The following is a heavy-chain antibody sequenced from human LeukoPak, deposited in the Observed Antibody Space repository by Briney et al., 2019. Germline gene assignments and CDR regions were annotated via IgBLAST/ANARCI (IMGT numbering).Heavy chain of an antibody. J-gene: IGHJ4*02. Sequence: GGSLRLSCAASGFSFSDYTMNWVRQAPGKGLEWVSSISTSSTYIFYADSVKGRFTISRDNAKNSLYLQMNSLRAEDTAVYYCAKARVSSSGALDYWGQGTLVTVSS. V-gene: IGHV3-21*04. CDR1: GFSFSDYT. CDR3: AKARVSSSGALDY. D-gene: IGHD6-13*01. CDR2: ISTSSTYI.